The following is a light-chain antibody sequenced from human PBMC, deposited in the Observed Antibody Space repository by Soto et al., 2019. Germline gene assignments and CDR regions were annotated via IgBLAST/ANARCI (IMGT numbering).Light chain of an antibody. CDR3: QQYGSSSST. CDR2: GAS. Sequence: EIVLTQSPGTLSLSPGERATLSCRASQSVSSSYLAWYQQKPGQAHRLLIYGASSRATGIPDRFSGSGSGTDFTLTISRLEPEDFAVYYCQQYGSSSSTFGGGTKVEIK. V-gene: IGKV3-20*01. J-gene: IGKJ4*01. CDR1: QSVSSSY.